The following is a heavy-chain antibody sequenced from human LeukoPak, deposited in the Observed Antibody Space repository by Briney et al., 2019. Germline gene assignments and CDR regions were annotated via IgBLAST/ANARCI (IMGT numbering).Heavy chain of an antibody. CDR2: TWSDGGEY. V-gene: IGHV3-33*01. CDR3: ARDRGYCRGGRCYSNYFDL. CDR1: GFTFSSFG. J-gene: IGHJ4*02. D-gene: IGHD2-15*01. Sequence: PGGSLRLSCAASGFTFSSFGMHWVRQAPGRGLEWVALTWSDGGEYFYPDSVKGRFTISRDNSKNTVYLQMNSLRAEDTAVYFCARDRGYCRGGRCYSNYFDLWGQGTLVTVSS.